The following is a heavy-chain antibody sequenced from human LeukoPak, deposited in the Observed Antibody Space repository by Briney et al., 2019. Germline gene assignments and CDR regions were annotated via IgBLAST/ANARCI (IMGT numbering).Heavy chain of an antibody. J-gene: IGHJ6*02. CDR3: AREYIVEVPAAMGV. Sequence: SQTLSLTCAISGDSVSSNIVAWSWIRQSPSRGLEWLGRTYYRSKWYTDYEVSVKGRMIIRADTYRNQFSLEVTSVTPEDTAVYYCAREYIVEVPAAMGVWGQGTTVTVSS. V-gene: IGHV6-1*01. D-gene: IGHD2-2*01. CDR1: GDSVSSNIVA. CDR2: TYYRSKWYT.